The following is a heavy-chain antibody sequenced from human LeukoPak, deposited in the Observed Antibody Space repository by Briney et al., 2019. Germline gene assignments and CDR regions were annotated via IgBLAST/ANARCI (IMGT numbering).Heavy chain of an antibody. J-gene: IGHJ4*02. V-gene: IGHV3-23*01. D-gene: IGHD5-12*01. Sequence: GGSLRLSCAASGFTFSSHAMSRVRQAPGKGLEWVSAISGSGGSTYYADSVKGRFTISRDNSKNTLYLQMNSLRAEDTAVYYCAGTSPSMVANFDYWGQGTLVTVSS. CDR1: GFTFSSHA. CDR3: AGTSPSMVANFDY. CDR2: ISGSGGST.